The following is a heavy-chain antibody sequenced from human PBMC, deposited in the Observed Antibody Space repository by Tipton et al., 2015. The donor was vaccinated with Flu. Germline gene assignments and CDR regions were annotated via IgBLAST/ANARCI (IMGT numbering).Heavy chain of an antibody. CDR3: ARGGGEAASN. V-gene: IGHV4-31*03. Sequence: TLSLTCTVSGGSISRGSYYWNWIRQHPGKGLEWIGHIYYIGSTYYNPSLKSRVTISVDTSKNQFSLKLRSVTAADTAVYYCARGGGEAASNWGQGILVTVSS. J-gene: IGHJ4*02. D-gene: IGHD6-13*01. CDR1: GGSISRGSYY. CDR2: IYYIGST.